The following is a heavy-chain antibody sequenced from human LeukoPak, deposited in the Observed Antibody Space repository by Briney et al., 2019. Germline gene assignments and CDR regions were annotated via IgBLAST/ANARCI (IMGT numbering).Heavy chain of an antibody. V-gene: IGHV1-18*01. CDR3: ARAVVVPAAPADYGMDV. D-gene: IGHD2-2*01. Sequence: ASVKVSCKASGYTFTGYGISWVRQAPGQGLEWMGWISAYNGNTNYAQKLQGRVTMTTDTSTSTAYMELRSLRSDDTAVYYCARAVVVPAAPADYGMDVWGQGTTVTVSS. CDR2: ISAYNGNT. J-gene: IGHJ6*02. CDR1: GYTFTGYG.